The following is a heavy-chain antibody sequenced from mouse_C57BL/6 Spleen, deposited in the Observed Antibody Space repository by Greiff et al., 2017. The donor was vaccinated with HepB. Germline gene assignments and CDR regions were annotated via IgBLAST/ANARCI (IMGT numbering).Heavy chain of an antibody. Sequence: VQLQQSDAELVKPGASVKISCKVSGYTFTDHTIHWMKQRPEQGLEWIGYIYPRDGSTKYNEKFKGKATLTADKSSSTAYMQLNSLTSEDSAVYVCAGSYDYDGAWFAYWGQGTLVTVSA. V-gene: IGHV1-78*01. CDR1: GYTFTDHT. D-gene: IGHD2-4*01. CDR2: IYPRDGST. J-gene: IGHJ3*01. CDR3: AGSYDYDGAWFAY.